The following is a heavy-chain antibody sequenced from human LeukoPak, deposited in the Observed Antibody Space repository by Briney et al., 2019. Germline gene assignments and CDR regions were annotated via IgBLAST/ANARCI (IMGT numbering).Heavy chain of an antibody. V-gene: IGHV4-39*07. D-gene: IGHD1-1*01. J-gene: IGHJ6*03. CDR1: SGSISSSSYY. Sequence: SETLSLTCTVSSGSISSSSYYWGWIRQPPGKGLEWIGSIYYSGSTYYIPSLKSRVTISVDTSKNQFSLKLSSVTAADTAVYYCARVSWFPGTSYYYMDVWGKGTTVTVSS. CDR2: IYYSGST. CDR3: ARVSWFPGTSYYYMDV.